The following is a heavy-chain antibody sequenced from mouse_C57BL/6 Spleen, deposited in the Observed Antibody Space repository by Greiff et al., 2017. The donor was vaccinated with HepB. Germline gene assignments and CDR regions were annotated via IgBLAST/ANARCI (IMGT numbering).Heavy chain of an antibody. CDR3: ARYLITTVVATDYAMDY. Sequence: EVQVVESGPELVKPGASVKISCKASGYSFTDYNMNWVKQSNGKSLEWIGVINPNYGTTSYNQKFKGKATLTVDQSSSTAYMQLNSLTSEDSAVYYCARYLITTVVATDYAMDYWGQGTSVTVSS. CDR2: INPNYGTT. D-gene: IGHD1-1*01. J-gene: IGHJ4*01. V-gene: IGHV1-39*01. CDR1: GYSFTDYN.